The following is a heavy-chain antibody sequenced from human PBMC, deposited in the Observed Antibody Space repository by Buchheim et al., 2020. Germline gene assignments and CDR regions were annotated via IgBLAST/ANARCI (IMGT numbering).Heavy chain of an antibody. CDR1: GYTFTSYY. CDR2: INPSVGST. J-gene: IGHJ4*02. D-gene: IGHD6-6*01. CDR3: ARVFQVEYSSSSGDY. Sequence: QVQLVQSGAEVKKPGASVKVSCKASGYTFTSYYMHWVRQAPGQGLEWMGIINPSVGSTRYAQKFQGRVTMTRDTSTSTVYMELSSLRSEDTAVYYCARVFQVEYSSSSGDYWGQGTL. V-gene: IGHV1-46*01.